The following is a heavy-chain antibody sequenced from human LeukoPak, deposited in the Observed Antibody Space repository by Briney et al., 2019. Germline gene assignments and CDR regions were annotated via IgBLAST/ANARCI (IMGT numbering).Heavy chain of an antibody. CDR2: INHSGST. Sequence: SETLSLTCAVYGGSFSGYYWSWIRQPPGKGLEWIGEINHSGSTNYNPSLKSRVTISVDTSKNQFSLKLSSVIAADTAAYYCARGLRRYCSSTSCYRGVWGYYYYGMDVWGQGTTVTVSS. CDR1: GGSFSGYY. J-gene: IGHJ6*02. V-gene: IGHV4-34*01. D-gene: IGHD2-2*02. CDR3: ARGLRRYCSSTSCYRGVWGYYYYGMDV.